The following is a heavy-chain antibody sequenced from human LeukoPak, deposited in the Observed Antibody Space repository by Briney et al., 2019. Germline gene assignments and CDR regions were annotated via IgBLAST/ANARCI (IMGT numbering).Heavy chain of an antibody. D-gene: IGHD5-12*01. J-gene: IGHJ4*02. CDR3: ARVGDIVATISLDY. V-gene: IGHV3-21*01. CDR2: ISSSSSYI. Sequence: GGSPRLSCAASGFTFSSYSMNWVRQAPGKGLEWVSSISSSSSYIYYADSVKGRFTISRDNAKNSLYLQMNSLRAEDTAVYYCARVGDIVATISLDYWGQGTLVTVSS. CDR1: GFTFSSYS.